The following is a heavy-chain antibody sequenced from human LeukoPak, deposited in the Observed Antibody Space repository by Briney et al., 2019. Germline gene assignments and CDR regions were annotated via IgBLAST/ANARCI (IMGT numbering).Heavy chain of an antibody. Sequence: SETLSLTCTVSGGSISSGSSYWSWIRQPPGKGLEWIGEINHSGSTNYNPSLKSRVTISVDTSKNQFSLKLSSVTAADTAVYYCARGKGELRDRFDYWGQGTLVTVSS. CDR1: GGSISSGSSY. CDR2: INHSGST. V-gene: IGHV4-39*07. J-gene: IGHJ4*02. D-gene: IGHD1-26*01. CDR3: ARGKGELRDRFDY.